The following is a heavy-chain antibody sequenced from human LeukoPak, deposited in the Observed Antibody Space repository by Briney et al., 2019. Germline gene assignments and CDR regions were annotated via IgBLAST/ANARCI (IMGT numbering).Heavy chain of an antibody. CDR2: IYYSGST. CDR1: GGSISSSSYY. Sequence: PSETLSLTCTVSGGSISSSSYYWGWIRQPPGKGLEWIGSIYYSGSTYYNPSLKSRVTISVDTSKNQFSLKLSSVTAADTAVYYCARSDLAHYGYFTGDYRGQGTLVTVSS. D-gene: IGHD5-18*01. J-gene: IGHJ4*02. V-gene: IGHV4-39*01. CDR3: ARSDLAHYGYFTGDY.